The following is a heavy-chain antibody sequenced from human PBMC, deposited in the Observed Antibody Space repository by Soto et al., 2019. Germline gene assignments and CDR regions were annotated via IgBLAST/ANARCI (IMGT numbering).Heavy chain of an antibody. V-gene: IGHV4-59*08. CDR2: IYYSGST. CDR3: ARRTEDYYYMDV. J-gene: IGHJ6*03. CDR1: GGSISSYY. Sequence: SETLSLTCTVSGGSISSYYWSWIRQPPGKGLEWIGYIYYSGSTNYNPSLKSRVTISVDTSKNQFSLKLSSVTAADTAVYYCARRTEDYYYMDVWGKGTTVTVSS.